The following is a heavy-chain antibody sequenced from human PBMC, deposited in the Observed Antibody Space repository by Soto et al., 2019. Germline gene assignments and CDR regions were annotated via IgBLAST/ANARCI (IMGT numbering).Heavy chain of an antibody. V-gene: IGHV4-4*07. D-gene: IGHD1-7*01. CDR2: LNTYGNT. CDR3: GRESGETWDYEAS. CDR1: GGSISSYR. Sequence: LSLTCTVSGGSISSYRWSWIRQPAGKGLEWVGRLNTYGNTHYNPSLKSRVTVSVDTSRNQFFLTLRSVTAADSAVYHCGRESGETWDYEASWGQGTPVTVSS. J-gene: IGHJ5*02.